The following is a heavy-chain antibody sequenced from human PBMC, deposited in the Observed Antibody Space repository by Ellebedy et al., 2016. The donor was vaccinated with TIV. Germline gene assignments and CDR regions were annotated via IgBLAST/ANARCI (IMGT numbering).Heavy chain of an antibody. Sequence: GESLKISCQGSGYALSNYWIGWVRQMPGKGLEWMGVFSPGDSDSRYSQSFQGQVTMSTDTSLNAPYLQWGRLKASDSTMYYCARLRTGIGQRHGFDIWGQGTMVTVSS. CDR3: ARLRTGIGQRHGFDI. CDR1: GYALSNYW. D-gene: IGHD1-14*01. V-gene: IGHV5-51*01. J-gene: IGHJ3*02. CDR2: FSPGDSDS.